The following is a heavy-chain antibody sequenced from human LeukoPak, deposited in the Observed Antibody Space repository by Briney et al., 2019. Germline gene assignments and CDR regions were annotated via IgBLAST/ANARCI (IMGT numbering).Heavy chain of an antibody. Sequence: ASMKVSCKASGYTFTSYDINWVRQATGQGLEWMGWMNPNSGNTGYAQKFQGRVTITRNTSMSTAYVELSSLRSEDTAVYYCARARLPAAGKNWFDPWGQGTLVTVSS. CDR1: GYTFTSYD. D-gene: IGHD6-13*01. V-gene: IGHV1-8*03. CDR2: MNPNSGNT. J-gene: IGHJ5*02. CDR3: ARARLPAAGKNWFDP.